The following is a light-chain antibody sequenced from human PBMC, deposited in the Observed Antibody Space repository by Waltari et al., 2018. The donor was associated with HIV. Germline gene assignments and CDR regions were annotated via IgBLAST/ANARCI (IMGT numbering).Light chain of an antibody. CDR3: QQYGTSPPYT. CDR1: HGIGNN. J-gene: IGKJ2*01. CDR2: GAT. V-gene: IGKV1-39*01. Sequence: DIQMTQSPSSLSASVGDRVTITCRASHGIGNNLNWYHHKPGKAPRLLIFGATSLQGGVPSRFSGSGSGTNFTLSISRLEPEDCAVYYCQQYGTSPPYTFGQGTKLEIK.